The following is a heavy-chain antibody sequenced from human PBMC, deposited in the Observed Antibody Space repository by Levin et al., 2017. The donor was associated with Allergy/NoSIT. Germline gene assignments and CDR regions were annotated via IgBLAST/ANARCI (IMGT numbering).Heavy chain of an antibody. D-gene: IGHD3-16*01. CDR2: IYPGDSDI. J-gene: IGHJ4*02. CDR1: GYSFTTYW. Sequence: KGGESLKISCKGSGYSFTTYWIAWVRQMPGKGLEWMGIIYPGDSDIRYSPSFQGQVTFSADKSINTAYLQWSSLRASDTAMYYCARHQSRWGGQRPVDYWGQGTLVTVSS. CDR3: ARHQSRWGGQRPVDY. V-gene: IGHV5-51*01.